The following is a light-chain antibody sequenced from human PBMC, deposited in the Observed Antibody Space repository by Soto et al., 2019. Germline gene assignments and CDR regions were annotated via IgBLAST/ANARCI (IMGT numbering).Light chain of an antibody. CDR3: QQRSNWPPIT. CDR1: QSASNN. J-gene: IGKJ5*01. V-gene: IGKV3-11*01. Sequence: EIVMTQSPATLSVSPGERATLSCRASQSASNNLAWYQQKPGQAPRLLIYDASNRATGIPARFSGSGSGTDFTLTISSLEPEDFAVYYCQQRSNWPPITFGQGTRLEIK. CDR2: DAS.